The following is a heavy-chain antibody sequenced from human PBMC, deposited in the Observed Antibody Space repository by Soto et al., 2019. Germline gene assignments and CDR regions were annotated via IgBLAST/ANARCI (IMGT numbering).Heavy chain of an antibody. J-gene: IGHJ4*02. CDR1: GFTFDDYA. V-gene: IGHV3-9*01. CDR3: AKGPNPDYGEPHFDY. D-gene: IGHD4-17*01. Sequence: EVQLVESGGGLVQPGRSLRLSCAASGFTFDDYAMHWVRQAPGKGLEWVSGISWNSGSIGYADSVKGRFTISRDNAKNSLYLQMNSLRAEDTAWYYCAKGPNPDYGEPHFDYWGQGTLVTVSS. CDR2: ISWNSGSI.